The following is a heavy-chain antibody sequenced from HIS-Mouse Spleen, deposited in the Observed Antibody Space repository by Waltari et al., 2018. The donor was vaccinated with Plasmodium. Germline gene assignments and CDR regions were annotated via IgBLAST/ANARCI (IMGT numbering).Heavy chain of an antibody. D-gene: IGHD3-3*01. CDR2: ISSSSSTI. J-gene: IGHJ4*02. CDR1: GFTFSGYS. CDR3: ARVVTIFGVVIDY. V-gene: IGHV3-48*02. Sequence: EVQLVESGGGLVQPGGSLRLSCAASGFTFSGYSLNWFRQAPGKGLEWVSYISSSSSTIYYADSVKGRFTISRDNAKNSLYLQMNSLRDEDTAVYYCARVVTIFGVVIDYWGQGTLVTVSS.